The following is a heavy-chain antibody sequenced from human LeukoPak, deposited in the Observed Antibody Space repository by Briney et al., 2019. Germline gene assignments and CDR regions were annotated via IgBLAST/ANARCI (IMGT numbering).Heavy chain of an antibody. CDR1: GGTFSSYA. CDR3: SRGGRRDDAFPV. CDR2: IIPIFGTA. V-gene: IGHV1-69*05. Sequence: ASVKVSCKASGGTFSSYAIRWVRQAPGQGLEWMGGIIPIFGTANYAQKFQGRVTITTDESTSTAYMQLSSLRSEDTAVYYCSRGGRRDDAFPVWGEGTMDTVSS. J-gene: IGHJ3*01. D-gene: IGHD3-10*01.